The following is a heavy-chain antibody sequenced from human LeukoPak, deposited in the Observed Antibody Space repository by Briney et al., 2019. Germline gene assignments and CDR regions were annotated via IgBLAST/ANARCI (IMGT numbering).Heavy chain of an antibody. Sequence: SETLSLTCAVYGGSFSGYYWSWIRQPPGKGLEWIGSLYYSGSTYYNPSLRSRVTISVDTSKNQFSLKLSSVTAADTAVYYCARGRQYYYYMDVWGKGTTVTVSS. CDR3: ARGRQYYYYMDV. J-gene: IGHJ6*03. CDR1: GGSFSGYY. V-gene: IGHV4-34*01. CDR2: LYYSGST.